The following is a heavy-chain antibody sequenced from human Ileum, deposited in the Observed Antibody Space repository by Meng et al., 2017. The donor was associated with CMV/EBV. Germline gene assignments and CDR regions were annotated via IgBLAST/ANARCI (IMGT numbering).Heavy chain of an antibody. J-gene: IGHJ4*02. CDR3: ARVWGIAVRPLDY. CDR2: SHDSGST. D-gene: IGHD6-6*01. CDR1: CDSISRGHYY. Sequence: QVPRQESGPGWFKPSHTLSLTCTCSCDSISRGHYYWSWIRQTPGKGLEWIGHSHDSGSTYYNPSLQSRVTISVDTSKNQFSLKLSSVTAADTAVYYCARVWGIAVRPLDYWGQGTLVTVSS. V-gene: IGHV4-30-4*01.